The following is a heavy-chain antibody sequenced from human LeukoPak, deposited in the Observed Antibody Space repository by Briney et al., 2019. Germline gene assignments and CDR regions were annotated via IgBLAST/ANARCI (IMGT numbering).Heavy chain of an antibody. CDR3: ARATHDYGDCDYYYYYMDV. V-gene: IGHV1-18*01. Sequence: ASVKVSCKASGYTFTSYGVSWVRQAPGQGLEWMGWISAYNGNTNYAQKLQGRVTMTTDTSTSTAYVELRSLRSDDTAVYYCARATHDYGDCDYYYYYMDVRGKGTTVAVSS. J-gene: IGHJ6*03. CDR2: ISAYNGNT. D-gene: IGHD4-17*01. CDR1: GYTFTSYG.